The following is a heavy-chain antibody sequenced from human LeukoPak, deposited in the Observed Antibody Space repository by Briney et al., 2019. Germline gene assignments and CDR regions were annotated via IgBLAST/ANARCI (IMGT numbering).Heavy chain of an antibody. CDR1: GFTFNTYA. V-gene: IGHV3-23*01. J-gene: IGHJ4*02. D-gene: IGHD2-15*01. CDR2: MSGSGGRT. Sequence: GGSLRLSCAASGFTFNTYAMSWVRQAPGKGLEWVSAMSGSGGRTYYADSVKGRFTISRDNSKNTLYLQMNSLRAEDTAVYYCAKWGCSGGSCYPFDYWGQGTLVTVSS. CDR3: AKWGCSGGSCYPFDY.